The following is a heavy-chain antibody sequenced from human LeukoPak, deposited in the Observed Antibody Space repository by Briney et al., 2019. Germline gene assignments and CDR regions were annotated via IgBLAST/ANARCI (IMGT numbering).Heavy chain of an antibody. Sequence: PGGSLRLSCAASGFSFSSYGKHWVRQAPDKGLEWVAFIRYEGSSKYYADSVKGRFTISRDNSKNTLYLQMDSLRLEDTAVYYCAKDLLRDRWFGESWGQGTLVTVSS. V-gene: IGHV3-30*02. CDR3: AKDLLRDRWFGES. CDR1: GFSFSSYG. J-gene: IGHJ5*02. CDR2: IRYEGSSK. D-gene: IGHD3-10*01.